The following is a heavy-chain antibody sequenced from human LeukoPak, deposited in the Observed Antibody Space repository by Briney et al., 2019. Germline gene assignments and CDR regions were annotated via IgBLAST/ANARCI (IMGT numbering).Heavy chain of an antibody. CDR2: INPNSGGT. CDR3: ARFLWGGARQSDY. D-gene: IGHD1-26*01. V-gene: IGHV1-2*02. J-gene: IGHJ4*02. Sequence: ASVNVSFKASGYTFTGYYMHWLRQPPGQGLEWVGWINPNSGGTNYAQKFQGRVTMTRDTSISTAYMELSRLRSDDTAVYYCARFLWGGARQSDYWGQGTLVTVSS. CDR1: GYTFTGYY.